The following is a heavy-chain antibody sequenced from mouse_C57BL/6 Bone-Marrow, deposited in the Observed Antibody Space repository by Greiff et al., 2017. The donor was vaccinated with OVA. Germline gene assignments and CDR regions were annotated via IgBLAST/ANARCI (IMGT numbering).Heavy chain of an antibody. CDR3: ARSETVVADDFDV. Sequence: VQLQQSGAELARPGASVKLSCKASGYTFTSYTMHWVKQRPGQGLEWIGYINPSSGYTKYNQKFKGKATLTADKSASTAYMQLSSLTSEDSAVYYCARSETVVADDFDVWGTGTTVTVSS. V-gene: IGHV1-4*01. J-gene: IGHJ1*03. CDR2: INPSSGYT. D-gene: IGHD1-1*01. CDR1: GYTFTSYT.